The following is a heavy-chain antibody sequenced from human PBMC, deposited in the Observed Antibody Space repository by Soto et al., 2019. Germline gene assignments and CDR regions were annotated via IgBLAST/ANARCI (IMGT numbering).Heavy chain of an antibody. V-gene: IGHV1-69*02. CDR1: GGTFSSYT. Sequence: GASVKVSCKASGGTFSSYTISWVRQAPGQGLEWMGRIIPILGIANYAQKFQGRVTITADKSTSAAYMELSSLRSEDTAVYYCARVIPPQMAVADDAFDIWGQGTMVTVSS. D-gene: IGHD6-19*01. CDR3: ARVIPPQMAVADDAFDI. J-gene: IGHJ3*02. CDR2: IIPILGIA.